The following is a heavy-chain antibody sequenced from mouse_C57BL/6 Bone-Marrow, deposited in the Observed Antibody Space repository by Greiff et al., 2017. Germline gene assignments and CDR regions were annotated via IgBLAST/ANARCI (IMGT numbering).Heavy chain of an antibody. CDR3: AIPIDYGSSYYAMDY. J-gene: IGHJ4*01. CDR1: GFSLTSYG. D-gene: IGHD1-1*01. V-gene: IGHV2-5*01. CDR2: IWRGGST. Sequence: VMLVESGPGLVQPSQSLSITCTVSGFSLTSYGVHWVRQSPGKGLEWLGVIWRGGSTDYNAAFMSRLSITKDNSKSQVFFKMNSLQADDTAIYYCAIPIDYGSSYYAMDYWGQGTSVTVSS.